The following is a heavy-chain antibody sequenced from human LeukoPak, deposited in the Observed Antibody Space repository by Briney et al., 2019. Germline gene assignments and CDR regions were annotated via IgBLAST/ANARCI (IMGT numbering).Heavy chain of an antibody. Sequence: SETLSLTCTVSGGSISSSSYYWSWIRQPPGKGLEWIGYIYYSGNTNYNPSLKSRVTISVDTSKNQFSLKLTSVTAADTAVYYCVRDKVSVYYYGMDVWGQGTTVIVSS. J-gene: IGHJ6*02. CDR2: IYYSGNT. CDR1: GGSISSSSYY. CDR3: VRDKVSVYYYGMDV. D-gene: IGHD6-6*01. V-gene: IGHV4-61*01.